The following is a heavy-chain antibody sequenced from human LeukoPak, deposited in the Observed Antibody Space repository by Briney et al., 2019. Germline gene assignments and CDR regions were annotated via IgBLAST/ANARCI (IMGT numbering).Heavy chain of an antibody. CDR2: IYYSGST. D-gene: IGHD3-22*01. J-gene: IGHJ4*02. CDR1: GGSISSYY. CDR3: ARAVVGYYDSSGYYEAIDY. V-gene: IGHV4-59*01. Sequence: SETLSLTCTVSGGSISSYYWSWIRQPPGKGLEWIGYIYYSGSTNYNPSLKSRVTISVDTSKNQFSLKLSSVTAADTAVYYCARAVVGYYDSSGYYEAIDYWGQGILVAVSS.